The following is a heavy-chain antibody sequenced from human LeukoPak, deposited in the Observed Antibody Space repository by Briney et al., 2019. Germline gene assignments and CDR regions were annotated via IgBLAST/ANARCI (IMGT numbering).Heavy chain of an antibody. Sequence: GGFLRLSCAASGFTVSSNYMSWVRQAPWKGLEWVSVIYSGGSTYYADSVKGRFTISRDNSKNTLYLQMNSLRAEDTAVYYCASGIQLWPEFDYWGQGTLVTVSS. V-gene: IGHV3-53*01. CDR3: ASGIQLWPEFDY. D-gene: IGHD5-18*01. CDR2: IYSGGST. CDR1: GFTVSSNY. J-gene: IGHJ4*02.